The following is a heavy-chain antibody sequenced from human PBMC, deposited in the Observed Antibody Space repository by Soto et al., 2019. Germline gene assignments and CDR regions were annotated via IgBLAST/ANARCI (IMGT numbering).Heavy chain of an antibody. J-gene: IGHJ6*02. CDR2: IIPVFGSA. D-gene: IGHD1-7*01. CDR3: ARDDGWNYRYYDMEV. Sequence: QVQLVQSGAEVKKPGSSVKVSCKASGDTFSSYSITWGRQAPGQGLEWMGGIIPVFGSANYAQKFQGRVTITADESTSTAYMELSSLRSQDTAVYFCARDDGWNYRYYDMEVWGQGTTVTVSS. V-gene: IGHV1-69*01. CDR1: GDTFSSYS.